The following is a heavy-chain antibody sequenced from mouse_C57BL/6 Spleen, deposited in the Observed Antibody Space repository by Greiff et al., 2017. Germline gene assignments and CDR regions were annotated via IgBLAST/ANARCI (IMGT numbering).Heavy chain of an antibody. CDR3: AKKEGDMDY. CDR2: IDPSDSYT. J-gene: IGHJ4*01. Sequence: QVQLQQPGAELVKPGASVKLSCKASGYTFTSYWMQWVKQRPGQGLEWIGEIDPSDSYTNYNQKFKGKATLTVDTSSSTAYMQLSSLTSEDSAVYYCAKKEGDMDYWGQGTSVTVSS. CDR1: GYTFTSYW. V-gene: IGHV1-50*01.